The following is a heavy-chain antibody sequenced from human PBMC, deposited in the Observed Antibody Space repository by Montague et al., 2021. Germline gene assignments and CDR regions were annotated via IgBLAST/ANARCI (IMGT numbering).Heavy chain of an antibody. CDR2: ILVYDGTT. CDR1: GFAFSPET. V-gene: IGHV3-23*01. CDR3: GKGDMKDSIDI. Sequence: SLRLSCAASGFAFSPETMSWVRQAPGQGLQWVSLILVYDGTTFYADSVKGRFTISRDNSQNTLYLQMNSLRVEDTAIYYCGKGDMKDSIDIFGQGTMVTVSS. J-gene: IGHJ3*02.